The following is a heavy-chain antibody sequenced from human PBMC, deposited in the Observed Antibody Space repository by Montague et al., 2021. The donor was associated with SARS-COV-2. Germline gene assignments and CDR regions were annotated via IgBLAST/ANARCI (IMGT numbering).Heavy chain of an antibody. CDR3: ARLAPERHCSTSTCSPY. Sequence: SETLSLTCTVSGGSITFYYWTWIRQPPGKGLEWIGYIYKSGGTKYNPPLKSRVTISVDTSKNQFSPSLSSVTAADTALYYCARLAPERHCSTSTCSPYWGQGTLVSASS. D-gene: IGHD2-2*01. CDR2: IYKSGGT. V-gene: IGHV4-59*01. CDR1: GGSITFYY. J-gene: IGHJ4*02.